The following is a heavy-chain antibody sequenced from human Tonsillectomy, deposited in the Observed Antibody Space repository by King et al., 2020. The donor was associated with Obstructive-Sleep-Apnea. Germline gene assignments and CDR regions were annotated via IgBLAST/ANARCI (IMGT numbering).Heavy chain of an antibody. D-gene: IGHD3-3*01. J-gene: IGHJ4*02. CDR1: GFTFSSYA. CDR3: VKKGGYDFWSGYYTEDY. Sequence: VQLVESGGGLVQPGGSLRLSCSASGFTFSSYAMHWVRQAPGKGLEYVSAISSNGGSTYYADSVKGRFTISRDNSKNTLYLQMSSLRAEDTAVYYCVKKGGYDFWSGYYTEDYWGQGTLVTVSS. V-gene: IGHV3-64D*06. CDR2: ISSNGGST.